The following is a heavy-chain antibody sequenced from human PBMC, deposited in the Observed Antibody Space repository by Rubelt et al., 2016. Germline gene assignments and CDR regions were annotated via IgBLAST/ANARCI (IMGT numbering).Heavy chain of an antibody. CDR3: APGILIRGFDP. J-gene: IGHJ5*02. Sequence: QGPRTGLEWVSVIYSGGSTYYADSVKGRFTISRDDAKNSLYLQMNSLRAEDTAVYYCAPGILIRGFDPWGQGTLVTVSS. D-gene: IGHD1-14*01. V-gene: IGHV3-53*01. CDR2: IYSGGST.